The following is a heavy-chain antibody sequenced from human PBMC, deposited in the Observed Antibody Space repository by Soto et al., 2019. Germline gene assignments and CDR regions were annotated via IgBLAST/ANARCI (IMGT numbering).Heavy chain of an antibody. D-gene: IGHD5-12*01. V-gene: IGHV3-30-3*01. J-gene: IGHJ5*02. Sequence: PGGSLRLSCAASGLNFSSYAMHWVRQAPGKGLEWVAVISYDGSNKYYADSVKGRFIISRDNAKNSLYLQMNSLRAEDTAVYYCARRRRDGYNNLWGQGTLVTVSS. CDR2: ISYDGSNK. CDR3: ARRRRDGYNNL. CDR1: GLNFSSYA.